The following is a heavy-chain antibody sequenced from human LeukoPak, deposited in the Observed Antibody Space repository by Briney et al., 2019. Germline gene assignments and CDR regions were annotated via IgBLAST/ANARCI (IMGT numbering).Heavy chain of an antibody. J-gene: IGHJ5*02. CDR3: ARGHWFDP. Sequence: SETLSLTCTVSGGSISSGGYYWRWIRQHPGKGLEWIVYIYYSGSTYYNPSLKSRVTISVDTSKNQFSLKLSSVTAADTAVYYCARGHWFDPWGQGTRVTGSS. CDR1: GGSISSGGYY. CDR2: IYYSGST. V-gene: IGHV4-31*03.